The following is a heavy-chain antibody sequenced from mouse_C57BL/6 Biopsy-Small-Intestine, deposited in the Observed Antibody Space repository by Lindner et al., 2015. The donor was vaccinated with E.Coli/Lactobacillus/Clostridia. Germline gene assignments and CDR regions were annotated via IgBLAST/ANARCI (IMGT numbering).Heavy chain of an antibody. Sequence: SVKVSCKASGYTFTDYYIHWVRQAPGQGLEHMGRIVPSTGATQLAQTFQSRITITRDTSISTAYMELSSLGSDDTAVYFCARGSWGSNPVYYFDSWGQGAPVTVSS. J-gene: IGHJ4*01. CDR1: GYTFTDYY. V-gene: IGHV1-84*02. CDR3: ARGSWGSNPVYYFDS. CDR2: IVPSTGAT. D-gene: IGHD2-1*01.